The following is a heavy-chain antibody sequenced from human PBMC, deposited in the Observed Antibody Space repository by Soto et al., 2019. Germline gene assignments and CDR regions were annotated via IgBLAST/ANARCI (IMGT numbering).Heavy chain of an antibody. J-gene: IGHJ5*02. D-gene: IGHD2-8*01. V-gene: IGHV4-31*03. CDR3: ARVEWGRGPTKHNWFDP. CDR1: GGSLSSGGYY. Sequence: TLSLTCTVSGGSLSSGGYYWSWIRQHPGKGLEWIGYIYYSGSTYYNPSLKSRVTISVDTSKNQFSLKLSSVTAADTAVYYCARVEWGRGPTKHNWFDPWGQGTLVTVSS. CDR2: IYYSGST.